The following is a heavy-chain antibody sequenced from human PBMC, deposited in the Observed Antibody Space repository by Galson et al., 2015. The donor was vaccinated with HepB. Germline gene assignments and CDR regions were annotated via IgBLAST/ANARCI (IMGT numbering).Heavy chain of an antibody. CDR1: GYSFTSFW. CDR3: ARGSQYCNGQSCRFDS. D-gene: IGHD2-15*01. J-gene: IGHJ4*02. CDR2: IYPGDSDT. Sequence: QSGAEVKEPGESLKISCKGSGYSFTSFWIAWVRQTPGKGLEWVGIIYPGDSDTRYSPSFQGQVTISVDKSINTAYLQWSSLEASDTAMYYCARGSQYCNGQSCRFDSWGQGSLVTVSS. V-gene: IGHV5-51*01.